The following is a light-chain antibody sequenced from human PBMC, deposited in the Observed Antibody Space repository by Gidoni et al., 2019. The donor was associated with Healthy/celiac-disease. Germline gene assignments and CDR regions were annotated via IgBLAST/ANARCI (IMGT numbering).Light chain of an antibody. CDR3: QQYDNLIT. Sequence: DIQMTQSPSSMSASVGDRVTITCQASQEISNYLNWYQQKPWKAPKLLIYDASNLETGVPPKFSGSGSGTDFTFTISSLQPEDIATYYCQQYDNLITFGQGTRLEIK. V-gene: IGKV1-33*01. CDR2: DAS. J-gene: IGKJ5*01. CDR1: QEISNY.